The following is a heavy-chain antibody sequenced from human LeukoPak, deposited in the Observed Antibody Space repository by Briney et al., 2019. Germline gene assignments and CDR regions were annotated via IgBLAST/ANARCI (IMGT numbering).Heavy chain of an antibody. Sequence: SETLSLTCTVSGGSISSYYWSWIRQPPGKGLEWIGYIYYSGSTNYNPSLKSRVTISVDTSKNQFSLKLSSVTAADTAVYYCARAKGKDYYVDYWGQGTLVTVSS. CDR1: GGSISSYY. V-gene: IGHV4-59*01. D-gene: IGHD3-10*01. J-gene: IGHJ4*02. CDR2: IYYSGST. CDR3: ARAKGKDYYVDY.